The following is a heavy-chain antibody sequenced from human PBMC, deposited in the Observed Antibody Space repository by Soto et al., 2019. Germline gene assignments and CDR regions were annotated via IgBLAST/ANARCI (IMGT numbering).Heavy chain of an antibody. D-gene: IGHD6-19*01. J-gene: IGHJ4*02. CDR2: IYYSGST. V-gene: IGHV4-31*03. CDR1: GGSISSGGYY. CDR3: ARVGKQWLANKYYFDY. Sequence: QVQLQESGPGLVKPSQTLSLTCTVSGGSISSGGYYWSCIRQHPGKGLEWIGYIYYSGSTYYNPSLKSRVTIPVDTSKNQSSLKLSSVTAADTAVYYCARVGKQWLANKYYFDYWGQGTLVTVSS.